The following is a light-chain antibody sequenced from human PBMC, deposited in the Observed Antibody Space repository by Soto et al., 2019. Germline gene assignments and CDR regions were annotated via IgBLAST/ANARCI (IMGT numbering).Light chain of an antibody. CDR1: QSVSSSY. Sequence: EIVLTQSPGTLSFSPGERSTLSCSASQSVSSSYLAWYQQKPGQAPRLLIYGASSRATGIPARFSGSGSGTDFTLTISSLQSEDFAVYYCQQYNNWPPITFGQGTRLEI. CDR3: QQYNNWPPIT. CDR2: GAS. J-gene: IGKJ5*01. V-gene: IGKV3-20*01.